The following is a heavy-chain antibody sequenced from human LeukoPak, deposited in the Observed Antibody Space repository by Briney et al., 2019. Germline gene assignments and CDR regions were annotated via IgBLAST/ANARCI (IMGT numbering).Heavy chain of an antibody. Sequence: SETLSLTCTVSGGSIRSDYWSWIRQPPGKGLEWVGYTHYSGSPNYNPSLTSRVTISVDTSRNQFSLKLSSVTAADTAVYYCARGRSPDYYDSSGYYYVLFPHAFDIWGQGTMVTVSS. V-gene: IGHV4-59*01. CDR3: ARGRSPDYYDSSGYYYVLFPHAFDI. CDR2: THYSGSP. CDR1: GGSIRSDY. J-gene: IGHJ3*02. D-gene: IGHD3-22*01.